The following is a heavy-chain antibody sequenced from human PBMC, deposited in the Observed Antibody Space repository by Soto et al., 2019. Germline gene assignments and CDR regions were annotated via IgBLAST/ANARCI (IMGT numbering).Heavy chain of an antibody. CDR1: GFTFSSYD. V-gene: IGHV3-13*01. CDR3: ARVGPDSYMDV. D-gene: IGHD3-10*01. J-gene: IGHJ6*03. CDR2: IGTAGDT. Sequence: PGGSLRLSCAASGFTFSSYDMHWVRQATGKGLEWVSAIGTAGDTYYPGSVKGRFTISRENAKNSLYLQMNSLRAGDTAVYYCARVGPDSYMDVWGKGTTVTVSS.